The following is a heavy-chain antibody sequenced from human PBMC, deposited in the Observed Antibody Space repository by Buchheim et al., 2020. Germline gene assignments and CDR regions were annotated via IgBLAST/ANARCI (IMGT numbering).Heavy chain of an antibody. CDR2: IRYDGSNK. D-gene: IGHD2-21*02. CDR1: GFTFSSYG. CDR3: AKVTVVTAPYYYYGMDV. J-gene: IGHJ6*02. Sequence: QVQLVESGGGVVQPGRSLRLSCEASGFTFSSYGMHWVRQAPGKGLEWVAFIRYDGSNKYYAESVKGRFTISRDNSKNKLSPQMNSLRAEDTAVYYCAKVTVVTAPYYYYGMDVWGQGTT. V-gene: IGHV3-30*02.